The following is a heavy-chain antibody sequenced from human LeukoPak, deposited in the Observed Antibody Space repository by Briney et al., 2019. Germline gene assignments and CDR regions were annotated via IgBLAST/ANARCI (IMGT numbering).Heavy chain of an antibody. D-gene: IGHD5-18*01. CDR1: GGTFSSYA. Sequence: ASVKVSCKASGGTFSSYAISWVRQAPGQGLEWMGGIIPIFGTANYAQKFQGRVTITTDESTSTAYMELSSLRSEDTAVYYCARLNIQLWSVDYWGQGTLVTASS. CDR3: ARLNIQLWSVDY. CDR2: IIPIFGTA. J-gene: IGHJ4*02. V-gene: IGHV1-69*05.